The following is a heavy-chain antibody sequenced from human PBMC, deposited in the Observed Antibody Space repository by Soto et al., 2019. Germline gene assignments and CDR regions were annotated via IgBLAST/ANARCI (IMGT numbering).Heavy chain of an antibody. Sequence: GESLKISCKGSGYSFTSYWIGWVRQMPGKGLEWMGIIYPGDSDTRYSPSFQGQVTISADKSISTAYLQWSSLKASDTAMYYCARGGGCSGGSCYWVDYYYYGMDVWGQGTTVTVSS. CDR1: GYSFTSYW. D-gene: IGHD2-15*01. J-gene: IGHJ6*02. CDR3: ARGGGCSGGSCYWVDYYYYGMDV. V-gene: IGHV5-51*01. CDR2: IYPGDSDT.